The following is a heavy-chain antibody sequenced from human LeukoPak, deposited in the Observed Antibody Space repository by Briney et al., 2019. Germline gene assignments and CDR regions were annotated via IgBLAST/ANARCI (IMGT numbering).Heavy chain of an antibody. D-gene: IGHD6-13*01. CDR1: GFTFSSYE. V-gene: IGHV3-48*03. CDR2: ISSSGSTI. Sequence: PGGSLRLSCAASGFTFSSYEMNWVRQAPGKGLEWVSYISSSGSTIYYADSVKGRFTISRDNAKNSLYLQMNSLRAEDTAVYYCARTYSSSWYGSFFDYWGQGTLVTVSS. J-gene: IGHJ4*02. CDR3: ARTYSSSWYGSFFDY.